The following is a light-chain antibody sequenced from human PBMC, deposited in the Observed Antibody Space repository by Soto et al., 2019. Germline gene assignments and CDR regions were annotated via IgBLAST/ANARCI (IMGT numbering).Light chain of an antibody. CDR1: QSVSRN. J-gene: IGKJ4*01. CDR3: QQYGSSPLT. V-gene: IGKV3-20*01. Sequence: EIVLTQSPATLCLSPGERATLSCRASQSVSRNLAWYQQKPGQAPRLLIYGASSRATGIPDRFSGSGSGTDFTLTISRLEPEDFAVYYCQQYGSSPLTFGGGTKVDIK. CDR2: GAS.